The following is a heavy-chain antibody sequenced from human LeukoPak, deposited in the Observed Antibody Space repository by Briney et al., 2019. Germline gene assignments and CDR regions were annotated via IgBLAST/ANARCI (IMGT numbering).Heavy chain of an antibody. Sequence: SETLSLTCTVSGGSISSYYWSWIRQPPGKGLEWIGYIYYSGSTSYNPSLKSRVTISVDTSKNQFSLKLSSVTAADTAVYYCARDRMYYFDYWGQGTLVTVSS. CDR2: IYYSGST. CDR3: ARDRMYYFDY. J-gene: IGHJ4*02. V-gene: IGHV4-59*01. CDR1: GGSISSYY.